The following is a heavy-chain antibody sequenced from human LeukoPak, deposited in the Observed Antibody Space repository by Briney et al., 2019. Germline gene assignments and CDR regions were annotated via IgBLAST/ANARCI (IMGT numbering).Heavy chain of an antibody. CDR1: GFTFSNYG. D-gene: IGHD3-9*01. CDR2: IRYDGSNK. J-gene: IGHJ4*02. Sequence: PGGSLRLSCAASGFTFSNYGMHWVRQAPGKGLEWVAFIRYDGSNKYYADSVKGRFTISRDNSKNTLYLQMNSLRAEDTAAYYCANLVLRYFDWLFDYWGQGTLVTVSS. CDR3: ANLVLRYFDWLFDY. V-gene: IGHV3-30*02.